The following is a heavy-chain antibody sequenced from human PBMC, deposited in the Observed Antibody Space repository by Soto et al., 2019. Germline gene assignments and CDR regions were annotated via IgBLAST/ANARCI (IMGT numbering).Heavy chain of an antibody. J-gene: IGHJ3*02. CDR1: GFTFSSYA. CDR2: ISGSGGST. D-gene: IGHD2-21*02. Sequence: PGGSLRLSCAASGFTFSSYAMSWVRQAPGKGLEWVSAISGSGGSTYYADSVKGRFTISRDNSKNTLYLQMNSLRAEDTAVYYCAKLDRGVVTPGDAFDIWGQGTMVTV. CDR3: AKLDRGVVTPGDAFDI. V-gene: IGHV3-23*01.